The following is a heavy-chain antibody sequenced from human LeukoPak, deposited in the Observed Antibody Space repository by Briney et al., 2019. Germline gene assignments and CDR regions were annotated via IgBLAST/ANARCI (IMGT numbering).Heavy chain of an antibody. CDR3: ARPLRGYCSGGSCQGFDY. D-gene: IGHD2-15*01. J-gene: IGHJ4*02. CDR2: INHSGST. CDR1: GGSFSGYY. V-gene: IGHV4-34*01. Sequence: PSETLSLTCAVYGGSFSGYYWSWIRQPPGKGLEWIGEINHSGSTNYNPSLMSRVTISVDTSKNQFSLKLSSVTAADTAVYYCARPLRGYCSGGSCQGFDYWGQGTLVTVSS.